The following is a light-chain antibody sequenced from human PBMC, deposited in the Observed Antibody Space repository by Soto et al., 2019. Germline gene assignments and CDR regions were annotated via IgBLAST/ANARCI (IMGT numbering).Light chain of an antibody. CDR2: GAS. CDR1: QSLNSNS. CDR3: HHYGASPLT. Sequence: VLTRSPGTLSLSPGERATLSCRASQSLNSNSLAWFQQKPARAPSLLIYGASSRAAGIPDRFSGSGSGTDFTLTISRLDPEDFAVYYCHHYGASPLTFGQGTRLEIK. J-gene: IGKJ5*01. V-gene: IGKV3-20*01.